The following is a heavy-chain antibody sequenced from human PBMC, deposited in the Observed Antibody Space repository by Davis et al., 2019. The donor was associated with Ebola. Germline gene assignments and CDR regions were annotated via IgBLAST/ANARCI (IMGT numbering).Heavy chain of an antibody. V-gene: IGHV3-23*01. CDR3: AKSPWSGSFDY. D-gene: IGHD1-26*01. Sequence: GESLKISCAASGFTFSNFAMSWVRQAPGKRLEWVSTISGSATSTYYADSLKGRFTVSRDNSKNTVYLQMYSLRAEDTAIYYCAKSPWSGSFDYWGQGTLVTVSS. CDR1: GFTFSNFA. CDR2: ISGSATST. J-gene: IGHJ4*02.